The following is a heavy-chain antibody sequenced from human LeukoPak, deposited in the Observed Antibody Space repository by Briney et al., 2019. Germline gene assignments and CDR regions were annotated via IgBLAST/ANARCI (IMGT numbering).Heavy chain of an antibody. CDR1: GYSFTSYW. Sequence: GESLKISCKGSGYSFTSYWIGWVRQMPGKGLEWMGIIYPGDSDTRYSPSFQGQVTISADKSISTAYLQWSSLKASDTAMYYCARHGADVGPRRNWFDPWGQGTLVTVSS. CDR3: ARHGADVGPRRNWFDP. CDR2: IYPGDSDT. V-gene: IGHV5-51*01. D-gene: IGHD1-26*01. J-gene: IGHJ5*02.